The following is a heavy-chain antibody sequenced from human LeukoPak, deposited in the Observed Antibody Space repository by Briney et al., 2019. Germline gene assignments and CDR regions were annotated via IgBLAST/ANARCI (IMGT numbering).Heavy chain of an antibody. CDR2: FDPEDGET. CDR3: ATLYDSTRTFDY. CDR1: GYTLTELS. V-gene: IGHV1-24*01. Sequence: ASVKVSCKVSGYTLTELSMHWVRQAPGKGLEWMGGFDPEDGETIYAQKFQGRVTMTEDTSTDTAYMEPSSLRSEDTAVYYCATLYDSTRTFDYWGQGTLVTVSS. D-gene: IGHD3-22*01. J-gene: IGHJ4*02.